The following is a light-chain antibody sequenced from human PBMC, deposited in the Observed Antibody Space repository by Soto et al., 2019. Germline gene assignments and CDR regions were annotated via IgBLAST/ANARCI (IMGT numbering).Light chain of an antibody. J-gene: IGLJ1*01. CDR3: GSWDSSLSAYV. CDR2: DDN. V-gene: IGLV1-51*01. Sequence: QSFLPQPPSVSAAPGQKFTISCSGSSSNIGGNSVSWYQQLPGTAPKLLIYDDNKRPSGIPDRFSGSKSGTSATLGITGFQTGDEADYYCGSWDSSLSAYVFGTGTKVTVL. CDR1: SSNIGGNS.